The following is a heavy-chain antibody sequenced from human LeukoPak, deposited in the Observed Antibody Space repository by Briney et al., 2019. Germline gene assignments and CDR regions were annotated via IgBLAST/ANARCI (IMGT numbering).Heavy chain of an antibody. CDR3: GRVGGGSSSYHYYYMDV. CDR2: ISSSSSTI. D-gene: IGHD6-13*01. J-gene: IGHJ6*03. Sequence: GGSLRLSCAASGFTFSSYSMNWVRQAPGKGLEWVSYISSSSSTIYYADSVKGRFTISRDNAKNSQYLQMNSLRAEDTAVYYCGRVGGGSSSYHYYYMDVWGKGTTVTVSS. V-gene: IGHV3-48*01. CDR1: GFTFSSYS.